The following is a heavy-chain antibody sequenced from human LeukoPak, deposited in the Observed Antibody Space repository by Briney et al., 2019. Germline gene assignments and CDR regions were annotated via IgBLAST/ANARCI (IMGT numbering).Heavy chain of an antibody. V-gene: IGHV3-11*03. CDR3: ASVNYHRLDY. CDR2: ISYSSSKT. D-gene: IGHD3-10*01. Sequence: NPGGSLRLSCAASGIVFSDYYMSCIRQAPGKGLEWVSYISYSSSKTDYADSVKGRFTISRDNAKNSLYLQMNSLRAEDTAVYYCASVNYHRLDYWGPGNLVTVSS. CDR1: GIVFSDYY. J-gene: IGHJ4*02.